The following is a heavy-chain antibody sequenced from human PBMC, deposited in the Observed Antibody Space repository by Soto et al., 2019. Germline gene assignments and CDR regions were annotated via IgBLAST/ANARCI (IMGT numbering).Heavy chain of an antibody. CDR1: GGSISSSSYY. V-gene: IGHV4-39*07. J-gene: IGHJ6*03. CDR3: ARGAFYYYGSGTDYYYMDV. CDR2: IYSRGST. D-gene: IGHD3-10*01. Sequence: PSETLSLTCTVSGGSISSSSYYWGWIRQPPGQGLEWLGYIYSRGSTNYNPSLKSRVTISVDTSKNQFSLKLSSVTAADTAVYYCARGAFYYYGSGTDYYYMDVWGKGTTVTVSS.